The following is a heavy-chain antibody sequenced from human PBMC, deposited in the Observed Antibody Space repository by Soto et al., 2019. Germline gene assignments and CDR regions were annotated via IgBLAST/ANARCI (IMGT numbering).Heavy chain of an antibody. Sequence: QVQLQQWGTGLLKPSETLSLTCAVYGGSFSGYYWSWIRQPPGKGLEWIGEINHSGSTNYNPSLKSRVNISVDTSKNQFSLKLSSVTAADTAVYYCARAPTTTVTTEIDYWGQGTLVTVSS. J-gene: IGHJ4*02. CDR1: GGSFSGYY. V-gene: IGHV4-34*01. D-gene: IGHD4-17*01. CDR3: ARAPTTTVTTEIDY. CDR2: INHSGST.